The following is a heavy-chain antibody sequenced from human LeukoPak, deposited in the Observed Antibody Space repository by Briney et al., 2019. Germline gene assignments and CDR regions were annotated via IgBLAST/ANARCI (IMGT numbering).Heavy chain of an antibody. J-gene: IGHJ3*02. CDR1: GFTFSRYW. Sequence: KPGGSLRLSCAASGFTFSRYWMTWVRQAPGKGLEWVAHMKQDGSEKYYVDSVKGRFTISRDNDKTSLYLQMSSLRAEDTAVCYCARDLTGEGVGAFDIWGQGTMVTVSS. V-gene: IGHV3-7*01. D-gene: IGHD7-27*01. CDR2: MKQDGSEK. CDR3: ARDLTGEGVGAFDI.